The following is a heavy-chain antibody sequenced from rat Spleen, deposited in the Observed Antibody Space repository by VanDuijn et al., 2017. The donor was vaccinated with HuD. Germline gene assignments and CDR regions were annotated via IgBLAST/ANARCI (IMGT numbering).Heavy chain of an antibody. CDR3: TRGPPKALFDY. D-gene: IGHD3-4*01. CDR1: KFTFSNDA. J-gene: IGHJ2*01. Sequence: EVQLMQSDGGLVQPGRSLKLSCAASKFTFSNDAMAWVRQAPTKGLEWVASISVGGHNTFYRDSVKGRFTISRDNAKSSLYLQMDSLRSEDTATYYCTRGPPKALFDYWGQGVMVTVSS. CDR2: ISVGGHNT. V-gene: IGHV5S23*01.